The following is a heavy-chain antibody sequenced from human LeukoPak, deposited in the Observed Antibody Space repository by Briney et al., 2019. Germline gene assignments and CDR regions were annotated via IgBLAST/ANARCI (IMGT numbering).Heavy chain of an antibody. CDR1: GFTFSDYY. Sequence: PGGSLRLSCAASGFTFSDYYMSWIRQAPGKGLEWVSYISSSGSTIYYADSVKGRFTISRDNAKNSLYLQMNSLRAEDTAVYYCARDLDSSSFYNWFDPWGQGTLVTVSS. V-gene: IGHV3-11*01. J-gene: IGHJ5*02. CDR2: ISSSGSTI. D-gene: IGHD6-13*01. CDR3: ARDLDSSSFYNWFDP.